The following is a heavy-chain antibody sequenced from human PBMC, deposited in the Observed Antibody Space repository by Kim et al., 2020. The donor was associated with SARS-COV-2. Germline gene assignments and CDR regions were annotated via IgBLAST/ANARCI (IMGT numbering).Heavy chain of an antibody. Sequence: GGSLRLSCAASGFTVSSNYMSWVRQAPGKGLEWVSVIYSGGSTYYADSVKGRFTISRDNSKNTLYLQMNSLRAEDTAVYYCASETLLWFGDEPGYGMDVWGQGTTVTVSS. CDR1: GFTVSSNY. CDR2: IYSGGST. D-gene: IGHD3-10*01. V-gene: IGHV3-53*01. CDR3: ASETLLWFGDEPGYGMDV. J-gene: IGHJ6*02.